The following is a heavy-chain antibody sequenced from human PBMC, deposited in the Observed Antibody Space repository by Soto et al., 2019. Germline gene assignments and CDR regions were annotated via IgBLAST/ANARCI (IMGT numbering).Heavy chain of an antibody. CDR3: ARVYSGSYCDY. D-gene: IGHD1-26*01. Sequence: ASETLSLTCAVSGYSISSGYYWGWIRQPPGKGLEWIGSIYHSGSTYYNPSLKSRVTISVDTSKNQFSLKLSSVTAADTAVYYCARVYSGSYCDYWGQGTLVTVSS. CDR2: IYHSGST. CDR1: GYSISSGYY. V-gene: IGHV4-38-2*01. J-gene: IGHJ4*02.